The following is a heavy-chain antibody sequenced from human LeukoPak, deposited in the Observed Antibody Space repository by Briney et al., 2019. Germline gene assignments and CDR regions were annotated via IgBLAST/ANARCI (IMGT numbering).Heavy chain of an antibody. V-gene: IGHV4-34*01. CDR3: ARRTSGYYYYGMDV. CDR2: INHSGST. J-gene: IGHJ6*02. D-gene: IGHD2-2*01. Sequence: PSETLSLTCAVYGGSFSGYYWSWIRQPPGKGLGWIGEINHSGSTNYNPSLKSRVTISVDTSKNQFSLKLSSVTAADTAVYYCARRTSGYYYYGMDVWGQGTTVTVSS. CDR1: GGSFSGYY.